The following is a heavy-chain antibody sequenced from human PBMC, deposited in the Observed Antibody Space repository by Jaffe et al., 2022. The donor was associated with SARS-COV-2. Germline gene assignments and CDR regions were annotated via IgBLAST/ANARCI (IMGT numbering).Heavy chain of an antibody. CDR1: GFTFDDYA. CDR2: ISWNSGSI. J-gene: IGHJ6*02. V-gene: IGHV3-9*01. D-gene: IGHD4-17*01. Sequence: EVQLVESGGGLVQPGRSLRLSCAASGFTFDDYAMHWVRQAPGKGLEWVSGISWNSGSIGYADSVKGRFTISRDNAKNSLYLQMNSLRAEDTALYYCAKDIGGNDYGDYGAIVHYYYYGMDVWGQGTTVTVSS. CDR3: AKDIGGNDYGDYGAIVHYYYYGMDV.